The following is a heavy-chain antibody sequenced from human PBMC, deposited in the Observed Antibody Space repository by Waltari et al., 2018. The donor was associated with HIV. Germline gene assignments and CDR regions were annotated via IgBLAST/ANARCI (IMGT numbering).Heavy chain of an antibody. CDR1: GFTFSSYA. CDR3: AGAAGPFGAFDI. V-gene: IGHV3-23*01. CDR2: ISGSGGST. Sequence: VQLLESGGGLVQPGGSLRLPCAASGFTFSSYAMSWVRQDPGKGLEWVSAISGSGGSTYYADSVKGRFTISRDNSKNTLYLQMNSLRAEDTAVYYCAGAAGPFGAFDIWGQGTMVTVSS. J-gene: IGHJ3*02. D-gene: IGHD6-19*01.